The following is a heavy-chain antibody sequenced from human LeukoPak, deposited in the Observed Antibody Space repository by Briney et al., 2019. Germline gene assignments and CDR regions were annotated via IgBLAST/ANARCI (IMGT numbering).Heavy chain of an antibody. Sequence: ASVKVSCKASGYTFTGYYMHRVRQAPGQGLEWMGWIIPNSGGTNYAQKFQGRVTMTRDTSISTAYMELSRLRSDDTAVYYCARGGRHSPYYYGSGSYRSTDQYYMDVWGKGATVTVSS. J-gene: IGHJ6*03. CDR2: IIPNSGGT. CDR1: GYTFTGYY. CDR3: ARGGRHSPYYYGSGSYRSTDQYYMDV. V-gene: IGHV1-2*02. D-gene: IGHD3-10*01.